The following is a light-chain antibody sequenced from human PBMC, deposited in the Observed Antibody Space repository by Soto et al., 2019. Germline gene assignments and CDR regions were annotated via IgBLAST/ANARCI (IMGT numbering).Light chain of an antibody. CDR3: QQSYKTLA. CDR2: AAY. J-gene: IGKJ3*01. V-gene: IGKV1-39*01. CDR1: QSISSY. Sequence: DIQMTQSPSSLSASVGDRVTITCRASQSISSYLNWYQQKPGKAPKLLIYAAYSLQSGVPSRFSGSGSGTDFTLTISSLQPEDFATYYCQQSYKTLAFGPGTKVDIK.